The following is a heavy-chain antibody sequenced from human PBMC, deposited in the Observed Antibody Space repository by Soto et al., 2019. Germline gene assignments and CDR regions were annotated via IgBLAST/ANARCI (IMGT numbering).Heavy chain of an antibody. Sequence: EVQLVESGGGLVQPGRSLRLSCAASGFTFDDYAMHWVRQAPGKGLEWVSGISWNSGSIGYADSVKGRFTISRDNAKNAVYLQMNCLLAKVTAMYYCLKYLPRYCRASIAAFDYWGQGTLVTVAA. V-gene: IGHV3-9*01. CDR1: GFTFDDYA. D-gene: IGHD6-6*01. J-gene: IGHJ4*02. CDR3: LKYLPRYCRASIAAFDY. CDR2: ISWNSGSI.